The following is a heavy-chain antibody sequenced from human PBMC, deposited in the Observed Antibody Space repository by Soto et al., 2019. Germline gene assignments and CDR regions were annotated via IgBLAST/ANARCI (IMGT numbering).Heavy chain of an antibody. V-gene: IGHV4-31*03. Sequence: SETLSLTCTVSGGSISSDANFWSWIRQLPGRGLEWIGYISYTGRTYYTPSLNSRLTISLDTSKNLFSLRLSAVTAADTAVYFCARGSFSSSSSWFDPWGQGTLVTVS. CDR2: ISYTGRT. D-gene: IGHD6-6*01. CDR3: ARGSFSSSSSWFDP. J-gene: IGHJ5*02. CDR1: GGSISSDANF.